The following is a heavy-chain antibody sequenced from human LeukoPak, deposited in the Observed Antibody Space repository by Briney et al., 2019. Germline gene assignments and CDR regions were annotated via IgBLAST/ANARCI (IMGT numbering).Heavy chain of an antibody. CDR1: GGTFSSYA. J-gene: IGHJ4*02. D-gene: IGHD3-9*01. CDR2: ISAYNGNT. Sequence: EASVKVSCKASGGTFSSYAISWVRQAPGQGLEWMGWISAYNGNTNYAQKLQGRVTMTTDTSTSTAYMELRSLRSDDTAVYYCAREDFDWLLDYWGQGTLVTVSS. CDR3: AREDFDWLLDY. V-gene: IGHV1-18*01.